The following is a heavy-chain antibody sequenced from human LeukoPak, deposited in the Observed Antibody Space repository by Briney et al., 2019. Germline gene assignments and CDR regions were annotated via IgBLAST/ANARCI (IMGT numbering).Heavy chain of an antibody. J-gene: IGHJ6*02. D-gene: IGHD6-13*01. CDR2: IYYSGST. CDR1: GGSISSYY. Sequence: SETLSLTCTVSGGSISSYYWSWIRQPPGKGLEWIWYIYYSGSTNYNPSLKSRVTISVDTSKNQFSLKLSSVTAADTAVYYCARDEGISYYYYGMDVWGQGTTVTVSS. CDR3: ARDEGISYYYYGMDV. V-gene: IGHV4-59*01.